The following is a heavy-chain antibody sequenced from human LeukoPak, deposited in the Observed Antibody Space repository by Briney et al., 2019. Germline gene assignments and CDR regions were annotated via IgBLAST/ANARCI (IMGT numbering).Heavy chain of an antibody. CDR1: GGSISSYY. D-gene: IGHD6-19*01. V-gene: IGHV4-4*07. J-gene: IGHJ4*02. CDR2: IYSSGSTSGST. Sequence: KPSETLSLTCTVSGGSISSYYWSWIRQPAGKGLEWIGRIYSSGSTSGSTNYNPSLKSRVTMSLDTSKNQFSLKLSSVTAADTAVYYCARGGHGGGWYGWGQGTLVTVSS. CDR3: ARGGHGGGWYG.